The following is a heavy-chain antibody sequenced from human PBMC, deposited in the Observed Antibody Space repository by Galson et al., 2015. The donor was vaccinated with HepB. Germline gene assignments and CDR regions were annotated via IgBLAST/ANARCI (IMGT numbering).Heavy chain of an antibody. CDR2: ISWNSGSI. CDR1: GFTFDDFA. Sequence: SLRLSCAASGFTFDDFAMHWVRQAPGKGLEWVSGISWNSGSIGYADSVKGRFTISRDNAKNSLYLQMNSLRAEDTALYYCAKDISQRSGYYDNWGQGTLVTVSS. V-gene: IGHV3-9*01. D-gene: IGHD3-22*01. J-gene: IGHJ4*02. CDR3: AKDISQRSGYYDN.